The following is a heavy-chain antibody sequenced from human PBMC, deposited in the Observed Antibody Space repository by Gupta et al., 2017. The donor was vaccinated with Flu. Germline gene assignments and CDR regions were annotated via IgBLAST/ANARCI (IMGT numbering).Heavy chain of an antibody. CDR2: ISAYNGHT. CDR3: ARGFDIDV. V-gene: IGHV1-18*01. CDR1: GYTFTTST. D-gene: IGHD3-10*01. Sequence: QIQLVQSGPEVKKPGASVKVSCRATGYTFTTSTITWVRQAPGQGLEWMGWISAYNGHTYYAQNFQGRVTMTTDTSTSTAYMELWSLRSDDTAVYYCARGFDIDVWGKGTTVTVSS. J-gene: IGHJ6*03.